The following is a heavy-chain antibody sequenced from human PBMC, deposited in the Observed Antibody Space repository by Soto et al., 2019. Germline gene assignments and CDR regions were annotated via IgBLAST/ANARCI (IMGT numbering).Heavy chain of an antibody. Sequence: PGASLKISSKGSGYSFTSYWNSLVRQPPGKGLEWMGRIDPSDSYTNYSPSFQGHVTISADKSSSTAYLQWSSLKASDTAMYYCARSDGISYGMDVWGQGTTVTVSS. CDR1: GYSFTSYW. CDR3: ARSDGISYGMDV. CDR2: IDPSDSYT. D-gene: IGHD1-20*01. V-gene: IGHV5-10-1*01. J-gene: IGHJ6*02.